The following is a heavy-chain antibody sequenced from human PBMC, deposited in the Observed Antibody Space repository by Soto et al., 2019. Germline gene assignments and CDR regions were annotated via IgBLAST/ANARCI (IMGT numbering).Heavy chain of an antibody. CDR1: GFTFSSYG. J-gene: IGHJ4*02. V-gene: IGHV3-30*18. Sequence: PGGSLRLSCAASGFTFSSYGMHWVRQAPGKGLEWVAVISYDGSNKYYADSVKGRFTISRDNSKNTLYLQMNSLRAEDTAVYYCAKDPASVQYNWNYGSFDYWGQGTLVTVSS. CDR3: AKDPASVQYNWNYGSFDY. CDR2: ISYDGSNK. D-gene: IGHD1-7*01.